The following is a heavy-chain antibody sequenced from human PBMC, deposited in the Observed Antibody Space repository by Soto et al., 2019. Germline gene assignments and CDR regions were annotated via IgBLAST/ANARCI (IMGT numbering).Heavy chain of an antibody. CDR2: IYYSGST. CDR1: GGSISSYY. CDR3: ARVNGYCSSTSCSNYGMDV. V-gene: IGHV4-59*01. D-gene: IGHD2-2*01. J-gene: IGHJ6*02. Sequence: PSEPLSLPCTVSGGSISSYYWSWIRQPPGKGLEWIGYIYYSGSTNYNPSLKSRVTISVDTSKNQFSLKLSSVTAADTAVYYCARVNGYCSSTSCSNYGMDVWGQGTTVTVSS.